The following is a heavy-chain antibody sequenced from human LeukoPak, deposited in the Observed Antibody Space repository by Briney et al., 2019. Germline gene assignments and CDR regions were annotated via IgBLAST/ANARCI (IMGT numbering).Heavy chain of an antibody. J-gene: IGHJ5*02. Sequence: ASVNVSCKASTYTLTSYAISWVRQAPGQGLEWVGWISVDNGNTNYAQKFQGRVTMTTDTSTNTVYMELRSLRFDDSAVYYCARDVAAIVGVTAWSDPWGQGTLVTVSS. D-gene: IGHD1-26*01. V-gene: IGHV1-18*01. CDR3: ARDVAAIVGVTAWSDP. CDR2: ISVDNGNT. CDR1: TYTLTSYA.